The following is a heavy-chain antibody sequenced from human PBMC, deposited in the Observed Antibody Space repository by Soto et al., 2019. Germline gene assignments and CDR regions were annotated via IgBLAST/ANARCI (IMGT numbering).Heavy chain of an antibody. Sequence: VGSLRLSCAASVFTFSSYSMNCVRHSPGKGLEWVSSISSSSSYIYYADSVKGRFTISRDNAKNSLYLQMNSLRAEDTAVYYCARDFSDPNYYHSPRYYLDVWGQGTTVTVSS. J-gene: IGHJ6*02. V-gene: IGHV3-21*01. CDR2: ISSSSSYI. CDR1: VFTFSSYS. CDR3: ARDFSDPNYYHSPRYYLDV. D-gene: IGHD3-22*01.